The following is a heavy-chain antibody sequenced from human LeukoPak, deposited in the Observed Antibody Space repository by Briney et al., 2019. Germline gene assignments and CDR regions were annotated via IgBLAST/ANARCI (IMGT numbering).Heavy chain of an antibody. D-gene: IGHD3-16*01. V-gene: IGHV3-21*01. J-gene: IGHJ4*02. CDR3: ARDWGGDGVFDY. CDR2: ISSSSSYI. CDR1: GFPFSGYS. Sequence: GGSLRLSCAASGFPFSGYSMNWVRQAPGQGLEWVSSISSSSSYIYYADSVKGRFTISRDNAKNSLYLQVNSLRAEDAAVYYCARDWGGDGVFDYWGQGTLVTVSS.